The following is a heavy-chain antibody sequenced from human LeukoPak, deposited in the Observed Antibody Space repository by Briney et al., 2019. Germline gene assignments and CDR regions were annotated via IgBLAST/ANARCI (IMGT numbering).Heavy chain of an antibody. D-gene: IGHD6-19*01. J-gene: IGHJ6*02. Sequence: GGSLRLSCAASGFTFSSYSMNWVRQAPGKGLEWVSYISSSSSTIYYADSVKGQFTISRDNAKNSLYLQMNSLRAEDTDVYYCARQSDSGWDYYYYGMDVWGQGTTVTVSS. V-gene: IGHV3-48*01. CDR1: GFTFSSYS. CDR2: ISSSSSTI. CDR3: ARQSDSGWDYYYYGMDV.